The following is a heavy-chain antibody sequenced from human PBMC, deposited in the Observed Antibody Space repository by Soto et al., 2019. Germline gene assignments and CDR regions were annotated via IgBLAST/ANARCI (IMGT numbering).Heavy chain of an antibody. D-gene: IGHD2-15*01. CDR3: ARDEVGCSGGSCYRLDYYYGMDV. Sequence: QVQLVQSGAEVKKPGSSVKVSCKASGGTFSSYAISWVRQAPGQGLEWMGGIIPILGIANYAQKFQGRVTITADKSTSTAYMELSSLRSEDTAVYYCARDEVGCSGGSCYRLDYYYGMDVWGQGTTVTVSS. J-gene: IGHJ6*02. CDR1: GGTFSSYA. CDR2: IIPILGIA. V-gene: IGHV1-69*04.